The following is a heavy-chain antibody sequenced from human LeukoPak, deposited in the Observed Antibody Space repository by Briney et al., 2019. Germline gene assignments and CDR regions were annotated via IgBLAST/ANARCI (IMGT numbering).Heavy chain of an antibody. J-gene: IGHJ1*01. V-gene: IGHV3-64D*06. CDR1: GFTFRDYP. CDR3: VKVGDSGYGEYYQH. CDR2: ISSAGGTT. D-gene: IGHD5-12*01. Sequence: GGSLRLSCSASGFTFRDYPIHWVRQAPGEGLQYVSAISSAGGTTYYADSVWGRFTISRDNSKNTLYLQMSSLRAEDTALYYCVKVGDSGYGEYYQHWGQGTLVTVSP.